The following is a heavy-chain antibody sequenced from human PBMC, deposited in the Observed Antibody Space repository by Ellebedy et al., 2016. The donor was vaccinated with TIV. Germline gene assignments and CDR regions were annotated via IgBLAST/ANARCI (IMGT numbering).Heavy chain of an antibody. J-gene: IGHJ4*02. CDR1: GGSISSSSYY. V-gene: IGHV4-39*07. Sequence: SETLSLXCTVSGGSISSSSYYWGWIRQPPGQGLEWIGNIYSSGSTYYNPSLQSRVTISVDTSKNQFFLKLSSVTAADTAVYYCATVSGKYYFDHWGQGTLVTVSS. CDR3: ATVSGKYYFDH. CDR2: IYSSGST. D-gene: IGHD2-8*01.